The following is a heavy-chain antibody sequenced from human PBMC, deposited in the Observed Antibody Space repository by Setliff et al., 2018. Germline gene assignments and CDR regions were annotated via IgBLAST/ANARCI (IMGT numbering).Heavy chain of an antibody. CDR3: ARGRAGHSGH. D-gene: IGHD6-19*01. CDR2: ISPGGST. Sequence: PSETLSLTCGVSGGGGSFSAYYWSWIRQPPGKGLEWIGEISPGGSTIYNPSLRSRVTMSVDTAKNQFSLKLSSVTAADTAVYYCARGRAGHSGHWGQGTLVTVSS. CDR1: GGGGSFSAYY. V-gene: IGHV4-34*01. J-gene: IGHJ4*02.